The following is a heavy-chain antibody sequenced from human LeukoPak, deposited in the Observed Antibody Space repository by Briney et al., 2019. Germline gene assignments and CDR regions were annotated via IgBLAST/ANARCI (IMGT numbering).Heavy chain of an antibody. CDR1: GATFSNYA. D-gene: IGHD3-10*01. V-gene: IGHV1-69*06. Sequence: GASVKVSCKASGATFSNYAIGWVRQAPGQGLEWMGGIIPIFDTPNYAQKFQGRVTITADKSTSTAYMELSSLSSEDTAMYFCARRLTLVRGVSGTDAFDIWGQGTMVTVSS. J-gene: IGHJ3*02. CDR3: ARRLTLVRGVSGTDAFDI. CDR2: IIPIFDTP.